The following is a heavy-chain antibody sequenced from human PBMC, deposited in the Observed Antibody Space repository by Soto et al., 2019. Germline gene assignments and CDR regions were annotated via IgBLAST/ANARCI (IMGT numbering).Heavy chain of an antibody. J-gene: IGHJ6*02. CDR1: GGTFSSYA. D-gene: IGHD2-2*01. Sequence: QVQLVQSGAEVKKPGSSVKVSCKASGGTFSSYAISWVRQAPGQGLEWMGGIFPIFGTANYAQKFQGRVTIAADESTSTAYMELSSLRSEDTAVYYCAMGGYCSSTSCAPRYYYGMDVWGQGTTVTVSS. V-gene: IGHV1-69*01. CDR2: IFPIFGTA. CDR3: AMGGYCSSTSCAPRYYYGMDV.